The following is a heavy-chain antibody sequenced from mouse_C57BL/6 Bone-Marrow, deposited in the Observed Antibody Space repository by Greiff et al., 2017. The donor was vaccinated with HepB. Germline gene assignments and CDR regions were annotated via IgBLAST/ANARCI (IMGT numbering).Heavy chain of an antibody. Sequence: EVQLVESGGGLVQPGGSLKLSCEASGFTFSDYYMYWVRQTPEKRLEWVAYISNGGGSTYYQDTVKGRFTISRDNAKNTMYLQMSRLKSADTAMYYCAREDSWFAYWGQGTLVTVSA. V-gene: IGHV5-12*01. CDR2: ISNGGGST. CDR3: AREDSWFAY. CDR1: GFTFSDYY. J-gene: IGHJ3*01.